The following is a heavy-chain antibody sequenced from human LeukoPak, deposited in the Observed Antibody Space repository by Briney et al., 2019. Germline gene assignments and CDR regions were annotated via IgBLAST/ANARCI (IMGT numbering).Heavy chain of an antibody. CDR2: ISGSGGST. CDR1: GFTFSSYG. V-gene: IGHV3-23*01. J-gene: IGHJ6*03. CDR3: AKAGIYYYYYYMDV. Sequence: GGSLRLSCAASGFTFSSYGMSWVRQAPGKGLEWVSAISGSGGSTYYADSVKGRFTISRDNSKNTLYLQMNSLRAEDTAVYYCAKAGIYYYYYYMDVWGKGTTVTVSS.